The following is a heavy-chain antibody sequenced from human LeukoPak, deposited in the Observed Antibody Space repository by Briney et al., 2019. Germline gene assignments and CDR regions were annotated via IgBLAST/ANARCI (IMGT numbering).Heavy chain of an antibody. J-gene: IGHJ3*02. D-gene: IGHD2-2*01. Sequence: GASVKVSCKASGYTFTSYGISWVRQAPGQGLEWMGWISAYNGNTNYAQKLQGRVTMTTDTSTSTAYMELRSLGSDDTAVYYCARVDCSSTSCYRLNAFDAFDIWGQGTMVTVSS. CDR3: ARVDCSSTSCYRLNAFDAFDI. V-gene: IGHV1-18*01. CDR2: ISAYNGNT. CDR1: GYTFTSYG.